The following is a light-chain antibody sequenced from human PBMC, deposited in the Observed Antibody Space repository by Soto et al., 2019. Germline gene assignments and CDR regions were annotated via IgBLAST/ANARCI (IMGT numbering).Light chain of an antibody. CDR2: EVS. V-gene: IGLV2-14*01. CDR1: SSEIGTYNY. Sequence: QSALTQPASVSGSPGQSITISCTGTSSEIGTYNYGSWYQQHPGKAPKLMLYEVSNRPSGVYNRFFGSKSGNTASLTISGLQDEDEADYCCNSYTSSSTLYVFGTGTKLTVL. J-gene: IGLJ1*01. CDR3: NSYTSSSTLYV.